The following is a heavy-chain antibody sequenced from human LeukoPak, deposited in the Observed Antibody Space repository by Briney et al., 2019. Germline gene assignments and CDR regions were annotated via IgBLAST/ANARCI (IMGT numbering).Heavy chain of an antibody. CDR3: VRTRTRFDY. J-gene: IGHJ4*02. CDR2: IKEDGSEK. V-gene: IGHV3-7*01. Sequence: PGGSLRLSCAASGFTFSSSWMTRVRQAPGKGLEWVANIKEDGSEKNYVDSVKGRFTISRDNAKNSLYLQMNSLRAEDTAMYYCVRTRTRFDYWGQGALVTVSS. CDR1: GFTFSSSW.